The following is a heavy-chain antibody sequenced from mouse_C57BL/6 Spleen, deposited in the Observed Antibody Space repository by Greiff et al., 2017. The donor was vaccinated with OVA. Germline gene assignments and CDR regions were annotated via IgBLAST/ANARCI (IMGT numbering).Heavy chain of an antibody. CDR3: VGDYGNYYAMDY. Sequence: QVQLQQPGAELVKPGASVKLSCKASGYTFTSYWMHWVKQRPGQGLEWIGMIHPNSGSTNYNEKFKSKATLTVDKSSSTAYMQLSSLTSEDSAVYYCVGDYGNYYAMDYWGQGTSVTVSS. D-gene: IGHD2-1*01. J-gene: IGHJ4*01. CDR2: IHPNSGST. V-gene: IGHV1-64*01. CDR1: GYTFTSYW.